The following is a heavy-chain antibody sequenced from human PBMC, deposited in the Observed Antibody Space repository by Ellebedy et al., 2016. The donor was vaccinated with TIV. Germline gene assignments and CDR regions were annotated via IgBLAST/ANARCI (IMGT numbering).Heavy chain of an antibody. CDR2: IYHSGSA. J-gene: IGHJ4*02. CDR3: ATYWNYLDY. V-gene: IGHV4-59*01. CDR1: GGSISSYY. D-gene: IGHD2-15*01. Sequence: MPSETLSLTCTVSGGSISSYYWSWIRQPPGKGLEWFGYIYHSGSASYNPSLKRRITMSVDTSNNQFSLKPSSVTAADTAVYYCATYWNYLDYWGQGTLVTVSS.